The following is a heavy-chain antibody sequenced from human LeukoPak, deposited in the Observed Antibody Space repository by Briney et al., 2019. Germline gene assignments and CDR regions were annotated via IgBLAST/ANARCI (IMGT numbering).Heavy chain of an antibody. CDR3: AKVRDRLSSFYPAA. CDR1: GYTFTGYY. CDR2: INPNSGGT. Sequence: GASVKVSCKASGYTFTGYYMHWVRQAPGQGLEWMGWINPNSGGTNYAQKFQGRVTMTRDTSISTAYIELSRLRSDDTAVYYCAKVRDRLSSFYPAAWGQGTLVTVSS. D-gene: IGHD6-13*01. J-gene: IGHJ4*02. V-gene: IGHV1-2*02.